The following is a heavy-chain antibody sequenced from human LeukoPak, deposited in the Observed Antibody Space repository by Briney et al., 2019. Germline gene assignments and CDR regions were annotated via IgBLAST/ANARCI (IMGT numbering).Heavy chain of an antibody. CDR3: ARGPGEEEPDAFDI. J-gene: IGHJ3*02. D-gene: IGHD7-27*01. Sequence: ASVNVSCKASGGTFSSYAISWVRQAPGQGLEWMGGIIPVFGTANYAQKFQGRVTITADESTSTAYMELSSLRSEDTAVYYCARGPGEEEPDAFDIWGQGTMVTVSS. CDR1: GGTFSSYA. CDR2: IIPVFGTA. V-gene: IGHV1-69*13.